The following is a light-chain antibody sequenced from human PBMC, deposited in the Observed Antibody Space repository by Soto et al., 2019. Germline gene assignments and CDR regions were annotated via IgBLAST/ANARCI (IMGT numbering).Light chain of an antibody. CDR3: QQYYSPPAM. J-gene: IGKJ1*01. V-gene: IGKV4-1*01. CDR1: QSVLKTSNDKNH. Sequence: DIVMTQAPDSLAVSLGERATINCKSSQSVLKTSNDKNHLAWYQQKPGQPPRLLIFWASIPESGVPDRFSGGGSGTDFTLTISGPQAEDVSVYYCQQYYSPPAMFGQWTKVEI. CDR2: WAS.